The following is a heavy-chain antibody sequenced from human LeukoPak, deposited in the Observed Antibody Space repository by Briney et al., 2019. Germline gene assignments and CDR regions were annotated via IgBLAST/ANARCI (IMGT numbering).Heavy chain of an antibody. CDR1: GGSITSYY. CDR2: IYYSGST. CDR3: ARHRPGPYDY. V-gene: IGHV4-59*08. Sequence: PSETLSLTCTVSGGSITSYYWSWIRQPPGKGLEWIGYIYYSGSTNYNPSLKSRVTISVDTSKNQFSLKLSSVTAADTAVYYCARHRPGPYDYWGQGTLATVSS. J-gene: IGHJ4*02.